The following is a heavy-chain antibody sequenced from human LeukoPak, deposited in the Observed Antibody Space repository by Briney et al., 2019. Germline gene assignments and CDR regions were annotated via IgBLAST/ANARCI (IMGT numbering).Heavy chain of an antibody. CDR2: INPNSGGT. V-gene: IGHV1-2*02. J-gene: IGHJ3*02. Sequence: GASVKVSCKASGYTFTGYYMHWVRQAPGQGLEWMGWINPNSGGTNYAQKFQGRVTMTRDTSISTAYMELSRLRSDDTAVYYCARDIPYYYDSSGYAAFDIWGQGTMVTVSS. CDR3: ARDIPYYYDSSGYAAFDI. D-gene: IGHD3-22*01. CDR1: GYTFTGYY.